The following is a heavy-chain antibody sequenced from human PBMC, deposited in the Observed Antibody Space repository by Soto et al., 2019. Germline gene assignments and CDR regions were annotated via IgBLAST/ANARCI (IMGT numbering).Heavy chain of an antibody. CDR1: GYNFTGYY. D-gene: IGHD3-3*01. CDR3: AIVKSPTTLFRVSRSGDYYYAMDV. CDR2: INPNSGGT. V-gene: IGHV1-2*02. J-gene: IGHJ6*02. Sequence: EASVKVSCKASGYNFTGYYMHWVRQAPGQGLEWMGWINPNSGGTNYAQKFQGRVTMTRDTSISTAYVELSRLRSDDTAVYYCAIVKSPTTLFRVSRSGDYYYAMDVQGQ.